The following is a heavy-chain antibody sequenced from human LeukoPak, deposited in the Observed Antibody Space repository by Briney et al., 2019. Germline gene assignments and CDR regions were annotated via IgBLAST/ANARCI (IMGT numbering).Heavy chain of an antibody. D-gene: IGHD1-1*01. J-gene: IGHJ4*02. CDR2: INHNGGNT. CDR3: AKVYVWNEYYFDY. CDR1: GFTFSTYA. Sequence: SGGSLRLSCAASGFTFSTYAMNWVRQAPGKGLEWVSTINHNGGNTYYADSVEGRFTISRDNSKNTLYLQMNSLRAEDTAVYYCAKVYVWNEYYFDYWGQGTLVTVSS. V-gene: IGHV3-23*01.